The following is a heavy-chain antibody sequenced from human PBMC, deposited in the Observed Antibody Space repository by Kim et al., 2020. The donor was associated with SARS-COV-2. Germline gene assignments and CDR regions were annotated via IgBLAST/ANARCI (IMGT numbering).Heavy chain of an antibody. CDR2: INPSGGST. Sequence: ASVKVSCKASGYTFTSYYMHWVRQAPGQGLEWMGIINPSGGSTSYAQKFQGRVTMTRDTSTSTVYMELSSLRSEDTAVYYCARDEEFTFGGVISHNHYFDYWGQGTLVTASS. CDR3: ARDEEFTFGGVISHNHYFDY. CDR1: GYTFTSYY. D-gene: IGHD3-16*01. J-gene: IGHJ4*02. V-gene: IGHV1-46*01.